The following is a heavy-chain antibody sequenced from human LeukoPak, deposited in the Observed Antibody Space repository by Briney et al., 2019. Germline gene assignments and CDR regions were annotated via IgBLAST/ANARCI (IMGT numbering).Heavy chain of an antibody. J-gene: IGHJ4*02. CDR2: INPSGGST. CDR1: GYTFTSYY. CDR3: ARAPPEFVVVTATFDY. D-gene: IGHD2-21*02. V-gene: IGHV1-46*01. Sequence: ASVKVSCKASGYTFTSYYMHWVRQAPGQGLEWMGIINPSGGSTSYAQKFQGRVTMTRDTSTSTVYMELSSLRSEDTAVYYCARAPPEFVVVTATFDYWGQGTLVTVSS.